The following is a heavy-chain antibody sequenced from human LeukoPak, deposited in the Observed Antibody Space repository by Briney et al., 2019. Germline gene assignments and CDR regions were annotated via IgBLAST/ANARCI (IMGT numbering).Heavy chain of an antibody. CDR2: INHSGST. J-gene: IGHJ4*02. Sequence: PSETLSLTCAVYGGSFSGYYWSWIRQPPGKGLEWIGEINHSGSTNYNPSLKSRVTISVDTSKNQFSLKLSSVTAADTAVYYCARARDGYRYWGQGTLVTVSS. D-gene: IGHD5-24*01. CDR3: ARARDGYRY. CDR1: GGSFSGYY. V-gene: IGHV4-34*01.